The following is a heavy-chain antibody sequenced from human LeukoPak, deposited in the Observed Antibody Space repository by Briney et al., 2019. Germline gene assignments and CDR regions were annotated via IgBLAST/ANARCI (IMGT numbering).Heavy chain of an antibody. D-gene: IGHD3-3*01. Sequence: ASVKVSFKASGYTFTGYYMHWVRQAPGQGLEWMGWINPNSGGTNYAQKFQGRVTMTRDTSISTAYMELSRLRSDDTAVYYCARATGGGMTIFGVVTPYSWFDPWGQGTLVTVSS. CDR3: ARATGGGMTIFGVVTPYSWFDP. CDR1: GYTFTGYY. V-gene: IGHV1-2*02. CDR2: INPNSGGT. J-gene: IGHJ5*02.